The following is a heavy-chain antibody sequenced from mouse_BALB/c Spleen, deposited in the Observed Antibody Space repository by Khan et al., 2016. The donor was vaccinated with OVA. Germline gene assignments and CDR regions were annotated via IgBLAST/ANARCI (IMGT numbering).Heavy chain of an antibody. CDR3: VREWAYQRSDGLFAY. D-gene: IGHD2-14*01. J-gene: IGHJ3*01. CDR1: CCTFTSYT. Sequence: VKLMESGAELARPGASVKMFCTASCCTFTSYTMHWVRQRPGPALEWIGHINPTNDYTNYKQNFKDKATLTVDRSSSTAYMQLSSLPSEESAVYYCVREWAYQRSDGLFAYWGQGTLVTVSA. V-gene: IGHV1-4*01. CDR2: INPTNDYT.